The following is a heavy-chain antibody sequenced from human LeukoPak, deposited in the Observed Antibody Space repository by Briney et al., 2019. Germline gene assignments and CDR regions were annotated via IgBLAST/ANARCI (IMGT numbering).Heavy chain of an antibody. D-gene: IGHD6-19*01. Sequence: ASVKVSCKVSGYTLTELSMHWVRQAPGKGLESMGGFDPEDGETIYAQKFQGRVTMTEDTSTDTAYMELSSLRSEDTAVYYCATGQGYSSGWVFDYWGQGTLVTVSS. V-gene: IGHV1-24*01. CDR2: FDPEDGET. J-gene: IGHJ4*02. CDR3: ATGQGYSSGWVFDY. CDR1: GYTLTELS.